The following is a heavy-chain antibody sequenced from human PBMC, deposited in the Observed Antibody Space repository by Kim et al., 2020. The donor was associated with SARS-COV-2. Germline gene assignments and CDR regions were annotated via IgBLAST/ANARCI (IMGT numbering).Heavy chain of an antibody. J-gene: IGHJ3*02. Sequence: GGSLTLSCVTSGFTLSIYSMNWVRQSPGKGLEWVSHISGSGTITKHADSVRGRFTISRDNAKNSLFLQMNGLRAEDTAVYYCVRENHWAFDIWGQGTMVTVSS. V-gene: IGHV3-48*04. CDR2: ISGSGTIT. CDR3: VRENHWAFDI. CDR1: GFTLSIYS.